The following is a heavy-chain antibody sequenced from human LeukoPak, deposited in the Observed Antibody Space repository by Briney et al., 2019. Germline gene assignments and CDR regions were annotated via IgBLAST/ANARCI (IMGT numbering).Heavy chain of an antibody. CDR3: ARVDIVVVPAAINGYYYYGMDV. CDR2: INHSGST. J-gene: IGHJ6*02. Sequence: SETLSLTCAVYGGSFSGYYWSWIRQPPGKGLEWIGEINHSGSTNYNPSLKSRVTISVDTSKNQFSLKLSSVTAADTAVYYCARVDIVVVPAAINGYYYYGMDVWGQGTTVTVSS. CDR1: GGSFSGYY. D-gene: IGHD2-2*02. V-gene: IGHV4-34*01.